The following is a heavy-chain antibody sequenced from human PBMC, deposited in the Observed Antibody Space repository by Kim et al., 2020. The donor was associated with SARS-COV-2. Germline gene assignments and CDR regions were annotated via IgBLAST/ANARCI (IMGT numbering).Heavy chain of an antibody. CDR2: IYWDDDE. V-gene: IGHV2-5*02. D-gene: IGHD2-21*02. Sequence: SGPTLVNPTQTLTLTCTFSGFSLSTSGVGVGWIRQPPGKALEFLVLIYWDDDERHSPFLRSRLTITKDTSKNQVVLTMTNMDPVDTATYYCVHLSGRDLDYWGQGTLVTVSS. J-gene: IGHJ4*02. CDR1: GFSLSTSGVG. CDR3: VHLSGRDLDY.